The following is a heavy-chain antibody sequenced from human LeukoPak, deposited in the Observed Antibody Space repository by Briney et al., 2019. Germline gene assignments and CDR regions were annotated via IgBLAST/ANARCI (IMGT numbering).Heavy chain of an antibody. J-gene: IGHJ4*02. D-gene: IGHD1-26*01. Sequence: PGGSLRLSCAASGFTFSSYGMHWVRQAQGKGLEWVAVIWYDGSNKYYADSVKGRFTISRDNSKDTLYLQMNSLRAEDTAVYYCARAGMGGSHPADYWGQGTLVTVSS. V-gene: IGHV3-33*01. CDR2: IWYDGSNK. CDR1: GFTFSSYG. CDR3: ARAGMGGSHPADY.